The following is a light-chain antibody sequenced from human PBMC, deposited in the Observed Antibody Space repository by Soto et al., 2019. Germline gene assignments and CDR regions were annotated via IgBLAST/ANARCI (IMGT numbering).Light chain of an antibody. V-gene: IGKV1-5*03. CDR2: KAS. CDR3: QQRSNWPLT. J-gene: IGKJ4*01. CDR1: QTISSW. Sequence: DIQMTQSASTLSGSVGDRVTITCRASQTISSWLAWYQQKPGKAPKLLIYKASTLKSGVPARFSGSGSGTDFTLTISRLEPEDFEIYYCQQRSNWPLTFGGGTKVDIK.